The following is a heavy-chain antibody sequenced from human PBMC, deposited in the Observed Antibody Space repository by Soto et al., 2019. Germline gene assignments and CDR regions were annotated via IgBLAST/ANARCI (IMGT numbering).Heavy chain of an antibody. CDR3: ARVGLSAAAFDY. CDR1: GFIFSANY. Sequence: QVQLVESGGALVEPGGSLRLSCEASGFIFSANYMTWIRQAPGKGLEWVSYIGGTSNVIYYADSVKGRLTISRDNAKNSLYLQMNSLRAEDTAVYYCARVGLSAAAFDYWGQGAPVTVSS. V-gene: IGHV3-11*01. CDR2: IGGTSNVI. J-gene: IGHJ4*02. D-gene: IGHD6-25*01.